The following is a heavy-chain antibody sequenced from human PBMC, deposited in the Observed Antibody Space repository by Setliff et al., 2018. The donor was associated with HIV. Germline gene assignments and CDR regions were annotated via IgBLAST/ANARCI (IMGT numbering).Heavy chain of an antibody. CDR2: IYTSGST. CDR1: GGSISSYY. V-gene: IGHV4-4*08. CDR3: ARGENFWSGLTNWFDP. Sequence: SETLSLTCTVSGGSISSYYWSWIRQPPGKGLEWIGHIYTSGSTNYNPSLKSRVTISVDTSKNQFSLKLSSVTAADTAVYYCARGENFWSGLTNWFDPWGQGTLVTVSS. D-gene: IGHD3-3*01. J-gene: IGHJ5*02.